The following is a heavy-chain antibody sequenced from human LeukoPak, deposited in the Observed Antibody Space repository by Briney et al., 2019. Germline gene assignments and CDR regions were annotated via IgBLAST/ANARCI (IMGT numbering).Heavy chain of an antibody. D-gene: IGHD3-22*01. V-gene: IGHV5-10-1*01. CDR1: GYSFTTYW. CDR2: IDPSDSYT. Sequence: GESLRISCQASGYSFTTYWISWVRQLPGKGLEWMGRIDPSDSYTNYSPSFQGHVTISADKSISTAYLQWSSLKASDTAMYYCARLYYYDSSGYFFDYWGQGTLVTVSS. J-gene: IGHJ4*02. CDR3: ARLYYYDSSGYFFDY.